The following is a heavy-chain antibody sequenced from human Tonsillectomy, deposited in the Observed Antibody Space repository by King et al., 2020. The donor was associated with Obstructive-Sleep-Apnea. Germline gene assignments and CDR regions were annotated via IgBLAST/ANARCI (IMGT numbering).Heavy chain of an antibody. J-gene: IGHJ4*02. V-gene: IGHV4-34*01. CDR3: ARGRANIVVVVAAPDY. CDR2: INHSGST. CDR1: GGSFSGYY. Sequence: VQLQQWGAGLLKPSETLSLTCAVYGGSFSGYYWSLIRQPPGKGLELIGEINHSGSTNYNPALKSRVTISVETSKNQFSLKLSSVTAAATAVYYCARGRANIVVVVAAPDYWGQGTLVTVSS. D-gene: IGHD2-15*01.